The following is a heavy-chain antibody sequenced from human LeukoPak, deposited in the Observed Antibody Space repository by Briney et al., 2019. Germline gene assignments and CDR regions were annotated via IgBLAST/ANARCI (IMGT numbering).Heavy chain of an antibody. J-gene: IGHJ4*02. CDR1: GFTFSDYY. CDR2: ISSSGSTI. CDR3: ARDITPDDILTGYLDY. D-gene: IGHD3-9*01. Sequence: GSLRLSCAASGFTFSDYYMSWIRQAPGKGLEWVSYISSSGSTIYYADSVKGRFTISRDNAKNSLYLQMNSLRAEDTAVYYCARDITPDDILTGYLDYWGQGTLVTVSS. V-gene: IGHV3-11*01.